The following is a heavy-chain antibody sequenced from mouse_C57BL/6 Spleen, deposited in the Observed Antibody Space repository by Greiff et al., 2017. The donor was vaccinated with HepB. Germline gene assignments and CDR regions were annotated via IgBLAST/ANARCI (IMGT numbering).Heavy chain of an antibody. Sequence: VQLQQPGAELVKPGASVKLSCKASGYTFTSYWMQWVKQRPGQGLEWIGEIDPSDSYTNYNQKFKGKATLTVDTSSSTAYMQLSSLTSEDSAVYYCASSYDYDVGYWGQGTTLTVSS. D-gene: IGHD2-4*01. CDR1: GYTFTSYW. CDR2: IDPSDSYT. J-gene: IGHJ2*01. CDR3: ASSYDYDVGY. V-gene: IGHV1-50*01.